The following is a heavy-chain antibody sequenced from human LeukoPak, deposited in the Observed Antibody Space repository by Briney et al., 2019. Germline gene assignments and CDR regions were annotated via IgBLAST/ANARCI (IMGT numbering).Heavy chain of an antibody. CDR2: IIPIFGTA. Sequence: SVKVSCKASGGTFSSYAISWVRQAPGQGLEWMGGIIPIFGTANYAQKFQGRVTITADESTSTAYMELSSLRSEDTAVYYCAREMATRPHDAFDIWGQGTMVTVSS. J-gene: IGHJ3*02. CDR3: AREMATRPHDAFDI. CDR1: GGTFSSYA. D-gene: IGHD5-24*01. V-gene: IGHV1-69*01.